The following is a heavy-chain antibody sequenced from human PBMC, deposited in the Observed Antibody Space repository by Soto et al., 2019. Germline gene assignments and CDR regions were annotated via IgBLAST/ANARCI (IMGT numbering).Heavy chain of an antibody. V-gene: IGHV1-69*13. Sequence: GASVKVSCKASGGTFSSYAISWVRQAPGQGLEWMGGIIPIFGTANYAQKFQGRVTITADESTSTAYMELSSLRSEDTAVYYCARDLYFSSTSCRRGYFYGMPVWGQGTPVTFSS. CDR1: GGTFSSYA. D-gene: IGHD2-2*01. CDR2: IIPIFGTA. CDR3: ARDLYFSSTSCRRGYFYGMPV. J-gene: IGHJ6*02.